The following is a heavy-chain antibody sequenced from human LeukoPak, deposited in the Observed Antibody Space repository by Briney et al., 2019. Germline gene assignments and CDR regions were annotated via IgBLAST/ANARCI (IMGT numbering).Heavy chain of an antibody. J-gene: IGHJ6*02. CDR1: GFTFDDYA. Sequence: PGGSLRLSCAASGFTFDDYAMHWVRQAPGKGLEWVSGINWNSDSIDYADSVKGRFTISRDNAKNSLYLQMNSLRAEDTALYYCARRSSWLTSTGYYYGMDVWGQGTTVTVSS. CDR3: ARRSSWLTSTGYYYGMDV. CDR2: INWNSDSI. V-gene: IGHV3-9*01. D-gene: IGHD6-19*01.